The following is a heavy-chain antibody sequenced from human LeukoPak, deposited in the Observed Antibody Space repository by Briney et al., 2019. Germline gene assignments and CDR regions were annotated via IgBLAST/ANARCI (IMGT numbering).Heavy chain of an antibody. J-gene: IGHJ5*02. CDR1: GGSISSYY. Sequence: SETLSLTCTVSGGSISSYYWSWIRQPPGKGLEWIGYIYYSGSTNYNPSLKSRVTISVDTSKNQFSLKLSSVTAADTAVYYCASEGPQRDWFDPWGQGTLVTVSS. V-gene: IGHV4-59*01. CDR3: ASEGPQRDWFDP. CDR2: IYYSGST.